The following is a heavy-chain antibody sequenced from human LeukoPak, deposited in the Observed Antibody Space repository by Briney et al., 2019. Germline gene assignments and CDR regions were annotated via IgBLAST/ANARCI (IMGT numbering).Heavy chain of an antibody. D-gene: IGHD6-19*01. J-gene: IGHJ4*02. CDR3: AHTSLAVAGYVGRVEFDY. Sequence: SGPTLVNPTQTLTLTCTFSGFSLSTSGVGVGWIRQPPGKALEWLALIYWDDDKRYSPSLKSRLTITKDTSKNQVVLTMTNTDPVDTATYYCAHTSLAVAGYVGRVEFDYWGQGTLVTVSS. V-gene: IGHV2-5*02. CDR2: IYWDDDK. CDR1: GFSLSTSGVG.